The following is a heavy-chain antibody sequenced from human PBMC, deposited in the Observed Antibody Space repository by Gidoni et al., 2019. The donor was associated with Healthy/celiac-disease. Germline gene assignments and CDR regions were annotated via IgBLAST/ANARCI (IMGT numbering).Heavy chain of an antibody. V-gene: IGHV3-21*01. CDR1: GFTFSSYS. CDR2: ISSSSSYI. D-gene: IGHD6-19*01. Sequence: EVQLVESGGGLVKPGGSLRLSCSASGFTFSSYSMNWVRQAPGTGLEWVSSISSSSSYIYYADSVKGRFTISRDNAKNSLYLQMNSLRAEDTAVYYCATLIAVAGGFDYWGQGTLVTVSS. J-gene: IGHJ4*02. CDR3: ATLIAVAGGFDY.